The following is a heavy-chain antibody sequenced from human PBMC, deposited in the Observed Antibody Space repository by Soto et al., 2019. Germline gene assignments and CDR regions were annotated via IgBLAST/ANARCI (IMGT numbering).Heavy chain of an antibody. CDR3: AKDFTTGMYYFDY. V-gene: IGHV3-9*01. CDR2: ISWNSGSI. Sequence: DVQLVESGGGLVQPGRSLRLSCAASGFTFDDYAMHWVRQAPGKGLEWVSGISWNSGSIGYADSVKGRFTISRDNAKNSLYLQMNSLRAEDTALYYCAKDFTTGMYYFDYWGQGTLVTVSS. D-gene: IGHD1-1*01. J-gene: IGHJ4*02. CDR1: GFTFDDYA.